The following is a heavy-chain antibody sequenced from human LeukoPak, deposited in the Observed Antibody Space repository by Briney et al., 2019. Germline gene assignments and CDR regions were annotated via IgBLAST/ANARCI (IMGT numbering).Heavy chain of an antibody. CDR2: ISGSSSYI. D-gene: IGHD2-2*02. CDR1: GFTFSSYS. CDR3: ARSGRGAVPAAIGHFDY. J-gene: IGHJ4*02. Sequence: GGSLRLSCTASGFTFSSYSMNWVRQAPGKGLEWVSSISGSSSYIYYADSVMGRFTISRDNAKNSLYLQMNSLRAEDTAVYYCARSGRGAVPAAIGHFDYWGQGTLVTVSS. V-gene: IGHV3-21*01.